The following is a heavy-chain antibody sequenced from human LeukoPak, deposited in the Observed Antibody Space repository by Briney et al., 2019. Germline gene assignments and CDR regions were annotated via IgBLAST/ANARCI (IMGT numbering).Heavy chain of an antibody. CDR3: ARYDSRGSASTKFDY. Sequence: SETLFLTCAVSGYSLGKNYYWGWIRQSPGKGLEWIGRIYGRASTSYNPSLMNRVTMSVDTSKNHFSLQLTSVTAADTAVYYCARYDSRGSASTKFDYWGPGIQVTVSS. J-gene: IGHJ4*02. CDR2: IYGRAST. V-gene: IGHV4-38-2*01. CDR1: GYSLGKNYY. D-gene: IGHD3-3*01.